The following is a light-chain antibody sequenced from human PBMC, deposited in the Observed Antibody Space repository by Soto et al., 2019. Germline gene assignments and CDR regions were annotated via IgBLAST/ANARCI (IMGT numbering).Light chain of an antibody. J-gene: IGLJ2*01. CDR1: SSDVGAYKF. CDR2: EVS. CDR3: SSQTGSATVL. Sequence: QSALTQPASVSGSPGQSITISCTGTSSDVGAYKFVSWYQQFPGKAPKLMIYEVSNRPSGVSDRFSGSKSGNTASLIISGLRAEDEADYYCSSQTGSATVLFGGGTQLTVL. V-gene: IGLV2-14*01.